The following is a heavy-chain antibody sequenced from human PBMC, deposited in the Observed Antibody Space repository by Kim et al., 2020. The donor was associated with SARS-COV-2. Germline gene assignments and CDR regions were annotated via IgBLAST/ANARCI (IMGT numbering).Heavy chain of an antibody. Sequence: GGYLRLSCAASGFAFSDYIMNWVSQAPGKGLEWVSSISSNRSYIYYGDSLKGRFTISRDNAKNSLYLQMNRLRAEDTAVYYCERARVSFGGVTVKVGYMDVWGKGTPVTVSS. D-gene: IGHD3-16*02. V-gene: IGHV3-21*01. J-gene: IGHJ6*03. CDR2: ISSNRSYI. CDR3: ERARVSFGGVTVKVGYMDV. CDR1: GFAFSDYI.